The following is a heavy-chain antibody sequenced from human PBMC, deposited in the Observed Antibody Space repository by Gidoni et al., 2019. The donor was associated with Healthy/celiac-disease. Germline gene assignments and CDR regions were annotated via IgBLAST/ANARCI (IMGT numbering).Heavy chain of an antibody. CDR1: GYTFTGSY. CDR3: ARDYCSSTSCYHNWFDP. CDR2: INPNSGGT. V-gene: IGHV1-2*04. J-gene: IGHJ5*02. D-gene: IGHD2-2*01. Sequence: QVQLVQSGAEVKKPGASVKVSCKASGYTFTGSYMHWVRQAPGQGLEWMGWINPNSGGTNYAQKFQGWVTMTRDTSISTAYMELSRLRSDDTAVYYCARDYCSSTSCYHNWFDPWGQGTLVTVSS.